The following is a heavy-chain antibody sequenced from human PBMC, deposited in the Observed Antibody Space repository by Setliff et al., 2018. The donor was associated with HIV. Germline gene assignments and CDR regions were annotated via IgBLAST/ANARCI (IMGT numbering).Heavy chain of an antibody. D-gene: IGHD1-26*01. Sequence: ASVKVSCKTSGYRFTAGYIHWVRQAPGQGLEWMGRIIPSDESTIFAQKFQGRLTMTRDTSTSTMYMELRSLRTDDTAVYYCAKDGGHWDLDYWGQGTLVTVCS. CDR2: IIPSDEST. CDR1: GYRFTAGY. V-gene: IGHV1-46*01. J-gene: IGHJ4*02. CDR3: AKDGGHWDLDY.